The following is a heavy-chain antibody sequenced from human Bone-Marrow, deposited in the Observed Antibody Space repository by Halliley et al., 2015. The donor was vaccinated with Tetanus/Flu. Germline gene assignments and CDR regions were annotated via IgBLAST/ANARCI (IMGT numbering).Heavy chain of an antibody. V-gene: IGHV4-39*01. D-gene: IGHD1-7*01. CDR2: FYSDGVT. CDR3: ARTRNSHYFGMDV. J-gene: IGHJ6*02. Sequence: WFGSFYSDGVTYYNPSLKSRVTISIDTSKKQFSLRLTSVTPADTAVYYCARTRNSHYFGMDVWGQGTTVTVSS.